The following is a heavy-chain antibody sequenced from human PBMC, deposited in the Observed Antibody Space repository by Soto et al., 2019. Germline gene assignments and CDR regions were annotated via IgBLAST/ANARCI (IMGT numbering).Heavy chain of an antibody. J-gene: IGHJ4*02. V-gene: IGHV4-59*01. CDR2: IYYSGST. CDR1: GGSISSYY. D-gene: IGHD4-17*01. Sequence: SETLSLTCTVSGGSISSYYWSWIRQPPGKGLEWIGYIYYSGSTNYNPSLKSRVNISVDTSKNQFSLKLSFVTAADTAVYYCARAYGYYFDYWGQGTLVTVS. CDR3: ARAYGYYFDY.